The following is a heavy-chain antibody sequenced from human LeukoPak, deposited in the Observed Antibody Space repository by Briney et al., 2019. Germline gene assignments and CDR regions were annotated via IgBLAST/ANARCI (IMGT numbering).Heavy chain of an antibody. J-gene: IGHJ4*02. Sequence: PGGSLRLSCAASGFTFSSYAMSWVRQAPGKGLEWVSAISGSGGSTYYADSVKGRFTISRDNSKNTLYLQMNSLRAEDTAVYYCAKVRYFDWLVNQRASYYFDYWGQGTLVTVSS. CDR3: AKVRYFDWLVNQRASYYFDY. CDR1: GFTFSSYA. D-gene: IGHD3-9*01. CDR2: ISGSGGST. V-gene: IGHV3-23*01.